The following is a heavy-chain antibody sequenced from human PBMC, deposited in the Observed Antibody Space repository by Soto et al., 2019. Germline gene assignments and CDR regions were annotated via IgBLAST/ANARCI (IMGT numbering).Heavy chain of an antibody. CDR3: TLPSSTDFLAY. CDR1: GFTFSDAW. D-gene: IGHD2-2*01. Sequence: VVYLRISCAASGFTFSDAWMSWVRQAPGKGLEWVGRIKSKTDGGTIDYAAPVKGRFTISRDDSKNTLYLQVNSLKIEDTGVYYCTLPSSTDFLAYWGQGTLVTVSS. J-gene: IGHJ4*02. V-gene: IGHV3-15*01. CDR2: IKSKTDGGTI.